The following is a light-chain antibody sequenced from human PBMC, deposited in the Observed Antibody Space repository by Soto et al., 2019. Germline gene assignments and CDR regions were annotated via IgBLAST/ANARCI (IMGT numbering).Light chain of an antibody. CDR2: DAS. J-gene: IGKJ1*01. V-gene: IGKV3-11*01. CDR3: QQRSNWWT. CDR1: QSVSSY. Sequence: DIVLTQYPAALSLRPAESGTVSCRASQSVSSYLAWYQQKPGQAPRLLIYDASNRATGIPARFSGSGSGTDFTLTISGLEPEDFAVYYCQQRSNWWTFGQGTKVDI.